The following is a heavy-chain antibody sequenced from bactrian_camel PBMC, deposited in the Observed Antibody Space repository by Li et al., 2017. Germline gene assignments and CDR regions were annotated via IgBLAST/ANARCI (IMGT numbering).Heavy chain of an antibody. Sequence: VQLVESGGGLVQPGGSLRLSCAASGFSFSTYAMSWVRQAPGKGLEWVSTINGGGARTYYANSVKGRLTISKAESTLYLQLNSLKPEDTAMYYCAAERGPSSYQSDYAVFRGCLFGYWGQGTQVTVS. V-gene: IGHV3S31*01. D-gene: IGHD4*01. CDR2: INGGGART. CDR3: AAERGPSSYQSDYAVFRGCLFGY. CDR1: GFSFSTYA. J-gene: IGHJ6*01.